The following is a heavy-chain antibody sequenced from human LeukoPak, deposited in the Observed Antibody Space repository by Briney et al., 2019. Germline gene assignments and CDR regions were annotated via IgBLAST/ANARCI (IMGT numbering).Heavy chain of an antibody. CDR1: GFTFSSYD. V-gene: IGHV3-13*05. D-gene: IGHD6-13*01. CDR2: IGTAGDP. Sequence: GGSLRLSCAASGFTFSSYDMHWVRQATGKGLEWVSGIGTAGDPYYPGSVKGRFTISRENDKNSFYLQMNSIKEGDTAVYYCARAYSSTWYDSPLDYWGQGTLVTVSS. J-gene: IGHJ4*02. CDR3: ARAYSSTWYDSPLDY.